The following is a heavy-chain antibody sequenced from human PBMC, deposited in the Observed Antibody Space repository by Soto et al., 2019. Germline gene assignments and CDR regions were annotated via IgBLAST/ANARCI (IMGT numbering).Heavy chain of an antibody. CDR1: RFTFSSYS. V-gene: IGHV3-48*02. Sequence: EVQLVESGGTLVQPGGSLRLSCAASRFTFSSYSMNWVRQAPGKGLEWVSYISNGGNTIYYADSVKGRFTISRDNAKNSLYLRMNSLRDEDTAVYYCARGNYYERSGYRYYFDYWGQGTLVTVSS. CDR2: ISNGGNTI. D-gene: IGHD3-22*01. CDR3: ARGNYYERSGYRYYFDY. J-gene: IGHJ4*02.